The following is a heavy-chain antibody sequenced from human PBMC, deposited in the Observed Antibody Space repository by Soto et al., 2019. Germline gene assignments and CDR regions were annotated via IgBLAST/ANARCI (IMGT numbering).Heavy chain of an antibody. CDR3: ARGERRGGLAMARRYYYGMDV. CDR1: GYTFTSYG. Sequence: ASVKVSCKASGYTFTSYGISWVRQAPGQGLEWMGWISAYNGNTNYAQKLQGRVTMTTDTSTSTAYMELRSLRSDDTAVYYCARGERRGGLAMARRYYYGMDVWGQGTTVTVSS. V-gene: IGHV1-18*01. J-gene: IGHJ6*02. CDR2: ISAYNGNT. D-gene: IGHD5-18*01.